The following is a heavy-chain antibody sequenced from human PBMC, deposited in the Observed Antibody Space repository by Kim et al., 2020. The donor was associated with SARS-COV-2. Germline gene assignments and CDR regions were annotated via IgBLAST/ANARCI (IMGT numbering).Heavy chain of an antibody. Sequence: SETLSLTCTVSGGSVSSGSYYWSWIRQPPGKGLEWIGYIYYSGSTNYNPSLKSRVTISVDTSKNQFSLKLSSVTAADTAVYYCARGRVRHYCSSTSCPIDWFDPWGQGTLVTVSS. J-gene: IGHJ5*02. V-gene: IGHV4-61*01. D-gene: IGHD2-2*01. CDR1: GGSVSSGSYY. CDR2: IYYSGST. CDR3: ARGRVRHYCSSTSCPIDWFDP.